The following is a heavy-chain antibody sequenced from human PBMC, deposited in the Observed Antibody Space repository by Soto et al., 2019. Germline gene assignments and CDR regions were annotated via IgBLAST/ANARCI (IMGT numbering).Heavy chain of an antibody. V-gene: IGHV3-43*01. J-gene: IGHJ2*01. CDR1: GFTFDDYT. CDR3: AKSDGHFDL. Sequence: GGSLRLSCAASGFTFDDYTMRWVRQAPGKGLEWVSLISWDGGSTYYADSVKGRFTIPRDNSKNSLYLQMNSLRTEDTALYYCAKSDGHFDLWGRGTLVTVSS. CDR2: ISWDGGST.